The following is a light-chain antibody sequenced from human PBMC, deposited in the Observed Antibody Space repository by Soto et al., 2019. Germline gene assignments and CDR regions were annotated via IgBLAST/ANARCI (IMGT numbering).Light chain of an antibody. CDR2: ENN. Sequence: QSVLTQPPSVSAAPGQKVTISCSGSSSNIGSNYLSWYQQLPGTAPKLLIYENNKRPSGIPDRFSGSKSGTSATLGLTGLQTGDEADYYCGTWDSSLSVGVFGGGTKLTVL. CDR3: GTWDSSLSVGV. V-gene: IGLV1-51*02. CDR1: SSNIGSNY. J-gene: IGLJ3*02.